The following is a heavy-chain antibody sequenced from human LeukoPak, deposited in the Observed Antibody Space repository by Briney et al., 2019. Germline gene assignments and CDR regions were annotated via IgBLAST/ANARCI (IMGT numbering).Heavy chain of an antibody. CDR2: IYHSGST. Sequence: SETLSLTCAVSGYSISSGYYWGWIRPPPGKGLEWIGSIYHSGSTYYNPSLKSRVTISVDTSKNQFSLKLSSVTAADTAVYYCARQEYYYDSSGSYFDYWGQGTLVTVSS. D-gene: IGHD3-22*01. J-gene: IGHJ4*02. CDR3: ARQEYYYDSSGSYFDY. V-gene: IGHV4-38-2*01. CDR1: GYSISSGYY.